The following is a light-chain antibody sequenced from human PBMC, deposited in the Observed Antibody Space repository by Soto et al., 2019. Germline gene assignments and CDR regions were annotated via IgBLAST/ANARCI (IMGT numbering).Light chain of an antibody. V-gene: IGLV3-21*02. Sequence: SYELTQPPSVSVAPGQTATITCGGNNIGSKSVHWYQQKPGQAPVLVVYDDRDRPSGIPERFSGSNSGNTATLTISRVEGGDEADYYWQVFDCSSAVVFGGGTKVTVL. CDR1: NIGSKS. CDR3: QVFDCSSAVV. J-gene: IGLJ3*02. CDR2: DDR.